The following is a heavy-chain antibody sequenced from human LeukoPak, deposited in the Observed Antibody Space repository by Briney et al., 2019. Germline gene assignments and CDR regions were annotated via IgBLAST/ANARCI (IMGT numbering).Heavy chain of an antibody. V-gene: IGHV3-30*18. CDR3: AKGSYFDY. J-gene: IGHJ4*02. CDR2: ISYDGSNK. CDR1: GFTFSSYG. Sequence: GGSLRLSCAASGFTFSSYGMHWVRQAPGKGLEWVAVISYDGSNKYYADSVKGRFTISRDNSKNTLYLQMNSLRAEDTAVYYCAKGSYFDYWGQGTLVTVSS.